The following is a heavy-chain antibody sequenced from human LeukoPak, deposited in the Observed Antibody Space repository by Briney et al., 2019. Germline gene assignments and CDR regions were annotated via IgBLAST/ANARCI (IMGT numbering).Heavy chain of an antibody. D-gene: IGHD6-13*01. CDR1: GFTFSSYA. CDR2: ISGSGGST. V-gene: IGHV3-23*01. CDR3: EQVGTAAAAPFDY. J-gene: IGHJ4*02. Sequence: PGGSLRLSCAASGFTFSSYAMSWVRQAPGKGLEWVSAISGSGGSTYYAASVKGRFTISRDNSKNTLYLQMNSLRAEDTAVYYCEQVGTAAAAPFDYWGQGPLVSVSS.